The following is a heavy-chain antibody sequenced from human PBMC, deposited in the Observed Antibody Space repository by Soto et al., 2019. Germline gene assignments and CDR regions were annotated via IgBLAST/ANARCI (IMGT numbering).Heavy chain of an antibody. J-gene: IGHJ6*02. V-gene: IGHV3-23*01. CDR2: ITDNGGST. CDR3: AKEVYGVARGAMDV. Sequence: EVQLLESGGGLVQPGGSLRLSCAASGFTFSNNVMNWVRQAPGKGLEWVSGITDNGGSTYYADSVKGRCTISRDNSKNTLYLQMNSLRVDDTAVYYCAKEVYGVARGAMDVWGQGTTAIVSS. D-gene: IGHD2-8*01. CDR1: GFTFSNNV.